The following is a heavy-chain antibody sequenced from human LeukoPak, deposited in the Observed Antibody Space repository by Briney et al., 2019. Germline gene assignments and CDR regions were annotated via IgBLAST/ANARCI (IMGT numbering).Heavy chain of an antibody. D-gene: IGHD5-24*01. V-gene: IGHV4-34*01. Sequence: ASETLSLTCAVYGGSFSGYYWSWIRQPPGKGLEWIGEINHSGSTNYNPSLKSRVTISVDTSKNQFSLKLSSVTAADTAVYYCARGRRDGYNFRSWFDPWGQGTLVTVSS. CDR1: GGSFSGYY. CDR3: ARGRRDGYNFRSWFDP. J-gene: IGHJ5*02. CDR2: INHSGST.